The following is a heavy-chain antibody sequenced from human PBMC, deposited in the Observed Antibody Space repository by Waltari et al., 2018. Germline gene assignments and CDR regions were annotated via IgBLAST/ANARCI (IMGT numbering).Heavy chain of an antibody. J-gene: IGHJ4*02. Sequence: QLQLQESGSGLVKPSQTLSLTCAVPGGSISSGGYSWSWIRQPPGKGLEWIGYIYHSGSTYYNPSLKSRVTISVDRSKNQFSLKLSSVTAADTAVYYCARGPSYCSSTSCLPYYFDYWGQGTLVTVSS. D-gene: IGHD2-2*01. CDR3: ARGPSYCSSTSCLPYYFDY. V-gene: IGHV4-30-2*01. CDR1: GGSISSGGYS. CDR2: IYHSGST.